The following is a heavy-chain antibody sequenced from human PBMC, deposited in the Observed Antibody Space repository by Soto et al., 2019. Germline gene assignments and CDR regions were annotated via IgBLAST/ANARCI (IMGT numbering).Heavy chain of an antibody. V-gene: IGHV1-69*02. J-gene: IGHJ6*02. CDR2: IIPVLDIG. CDR1: GGTFSSNI. CDR3: AAAPINRSGGSCHSLYCYGMDV. D-gene: IGHD2-15*01. Sequence: QVQLVQSGAEVKKPGSSVKVSCKASGGTFSSNIITWVRQAPGQGLEWMGRIIPVLDIGSYAQKFQGRVSXXXXLQXXXTITAVRYTSXXDXEXXSLRSEDTAVYYCAAAPINRSGGSCHSLYCYGMDVWGQGTTVTVSS.